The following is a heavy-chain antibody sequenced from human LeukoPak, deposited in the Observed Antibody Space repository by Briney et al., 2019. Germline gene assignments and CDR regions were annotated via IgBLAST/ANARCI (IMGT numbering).Heavy chain of an antibody. Sequence: GGSLRLSCAASGFTFSSYGMHWVRQAPGKGLEWVAFIWYDVGNKYYADSVTGRFTISRDNSKNTLYLQVNSLRAEDTAVYYCAKDTTVTGAFDIWGQGTMVTVSS. CDR2: IWYDVGNK. V-gene: IGHV3-30*02. J-gene: IGHJ3*02. D-gene: IGHD4-17*01. CDR1: GFTFSSYG. CDR3: AKDTTVTGAFDI.